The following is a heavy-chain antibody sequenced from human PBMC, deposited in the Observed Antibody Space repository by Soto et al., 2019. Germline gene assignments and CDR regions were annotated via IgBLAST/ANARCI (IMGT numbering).Heavy chain of an antibody. CDR1: GGSFSGYY. V-gene: IGHV4-34*01. CDR3: AGGSSIFGVVIIRNWFDP. CDR2: INHSGST. J-gene: IGHJ5*02. D-gene: IGHD3-3*01. Sequence: QVQLQQWGAGLLKPSETLSLTCAVYGGSFSGYYWSWIRQPPGKGLEWIGEINHSGSTNYNPSLKGRGTISVNTSKNQFSLELSSVTAADTAVYYCAGGSSIFGVVIIRNWFDPWGQGTLVTVSS.